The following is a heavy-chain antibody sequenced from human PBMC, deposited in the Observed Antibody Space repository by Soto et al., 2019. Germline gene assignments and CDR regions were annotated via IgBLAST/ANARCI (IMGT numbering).Heavy chain of an antibody. CDR1: GFTFDDYA. V-gene: IGHV3-9*01. CDR2: ISWNSGSI. J-gene: IGHJ3*02. Sequence: EVQLVESGGGLVQPGRSLRLSCAASGFTFDDYAMHWVRQAPGKGLEWVSGISWNSGSIGYADSVKGRFTISRDNAKNSLYLQMNSLRAEDTALYYCAKDQSSGYDSPYAFDIWGQGTMVTVSS. CDR3: AKDQSSGYDSPYAFDI. D-gene: IGHD5-12*01.